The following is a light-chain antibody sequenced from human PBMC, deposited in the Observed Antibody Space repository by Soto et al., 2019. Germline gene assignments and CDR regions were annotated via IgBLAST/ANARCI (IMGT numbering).Light chain of an antibody. CDR2: EVN. V-gene: IGLV2-8*01. CDR3: SSYAGSSNV. Sequence: QSALTQPPCASGSPGQSCGISCTGTSSDVGGYNYVSWYQQHPGKAPKLMIYEVNKRPSGVPDRFSGSKSGNTASLTVSGLQAEDEADYYCSSYAGSSNVFGTGTKVTVL. CDR1: SSDVGGYNY. J-gene: IGLJ1*01.